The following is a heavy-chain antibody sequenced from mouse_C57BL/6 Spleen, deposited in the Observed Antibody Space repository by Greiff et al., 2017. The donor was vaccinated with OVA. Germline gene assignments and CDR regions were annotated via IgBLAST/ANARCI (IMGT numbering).Heavy chain of an antibody. CDR1: GFTFSDYY. V-gene: IGHV5-16*01. J-gene: IGHJ1*03. CDR3: ARERSYSNYGDIDV. D-gene: IGHD2-5*01. CDR2: INYDGSST. Sequence: DVQLVESEGGLVQPGSSMKLSCTASGFTFSDYYMAWVSQVPEKGLEWVANINYDGSSTNYLDSLKSRFIFTRDNAKNLLYLQMSSLKSEDTATYYCARERSYSNYGDIDVWGTGTTVTVSS.